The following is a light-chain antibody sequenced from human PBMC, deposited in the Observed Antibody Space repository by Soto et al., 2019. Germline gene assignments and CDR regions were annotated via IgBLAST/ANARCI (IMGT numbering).Light chain of an antibody. Sequence: QSALTQPASVSGSPGQSITISCNRSSSDVGSYKYVSWYQQYPGKAPKLIVYDVINRPSGVSNRFSGSKSGNTASLTISGLQAADEADYYCSSSSSSSTEVFGSGTKLTVL. CDR1: SSDVGSYKY. CDR2: DVI. CDR3: SSSSSSSTEV. J-gene: IGLJ1*01. V-gene: IGLV2-14*03.